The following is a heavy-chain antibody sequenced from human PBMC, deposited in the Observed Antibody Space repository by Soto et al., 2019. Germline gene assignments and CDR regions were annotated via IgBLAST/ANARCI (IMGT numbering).Heavy chain of an antibody. Sequence: SETLSLTCTVSGASISSGDYYWSWIRQNPGKGLEWIGYIYYSGTTNYNPSLKSRLTISVDTSKNQFSLKLNSMTAADTAVYYCARDESATDVFDIRAQRTTVTGSS. J-gene: IGHJ3*02. D-gene: IGHD2-21*01. V-gene: IGHV4-31*03. CDR1: GASISSGDYY. CDR3: ARDESATDVFDI. CDR2: IYYSGTT.